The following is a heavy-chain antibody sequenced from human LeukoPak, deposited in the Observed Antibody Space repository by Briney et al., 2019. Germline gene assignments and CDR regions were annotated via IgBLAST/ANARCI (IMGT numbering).Heavy chain of an antibody. CDR2: IYYSGST. CDR3: ARVEYGDYGWFDP. CDR1: GGSFSTYY. Sequence: PSETLSLTCTVSGGSFSTYYWSWIRQPPGKGLEWIGYIYYSGSTDYNPSLKSRVTMSLDTSKNQFSLKLISLTAADTAAYYCARVEYGDYGWFDPWGQGTLVTVSS. D-gene: IGHD4-17*01. J-gene: IGHJ5*02. V-gene: IGHV4-59*01.